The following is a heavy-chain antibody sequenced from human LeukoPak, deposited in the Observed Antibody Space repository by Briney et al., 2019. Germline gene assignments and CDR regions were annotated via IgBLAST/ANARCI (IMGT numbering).Heavy chain of an antibody. V-gene: IGHV3-30*04. Sequence: GGSLRLSCAASGFTYTKHAMHWVRQAPGKGLEGVAVISYDGSNKKYADSVKGRFTISRDNSKNTLYLQMNSLRAEDTAVYYCARTLIEYSVSSCYFDYWGQGTLVTVSS. D-gene: IGHD6-6*01. J-gene: IGHJ4*02. CDR1: GFTYTKHA. CDR3: ARTLIEYSVSSCYFDY. CDR2: ISYDGSNK.